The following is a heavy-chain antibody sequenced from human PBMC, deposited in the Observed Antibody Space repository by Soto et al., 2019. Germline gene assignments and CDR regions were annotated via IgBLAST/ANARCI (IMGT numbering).Heavy chain of an antibody. CDR1: SDSISNYY. V-gene: IGHV4-59*08. Sequence: PSETLSLTCTVSSDSISNYYCSWFRQPPGKGLEWIGYMHYNGYTSYNPSLRSRVTISVDTSKNQFSLKLTSVTVADTALYYCARLSRGSGSYYTPGFDYWGQGTLVTVSS. J-gene: IGHJ4*02. CDR2: MHYNGYT. CDR3: ARLSRGSGSYYTPGFDY. D-gene: IGHD3-10*01.